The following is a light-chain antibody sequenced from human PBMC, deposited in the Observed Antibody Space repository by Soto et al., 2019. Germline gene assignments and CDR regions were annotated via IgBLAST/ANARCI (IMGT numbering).Light chain of an antibody. CDR1: QSVSSSY. Sequence: EIVLTQSPGTLSLSPGERATLSCRASQSVSSSYLAWYQQKPGQAPRLLIYGASSGATGIPDRFSGSGSGTDFTLTISRLEPEDFAAYYCQQYGSSLGVTFGGGTKVDIK. CDR3: QQYGSSLGVT. V-gene: IGKV3-20*01. CDR2: GAS. J-gene: IGKJ4*01.